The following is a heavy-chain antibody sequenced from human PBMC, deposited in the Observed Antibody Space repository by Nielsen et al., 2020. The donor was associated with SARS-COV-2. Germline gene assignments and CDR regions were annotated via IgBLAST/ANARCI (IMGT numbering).Heavy chain of an antibody. Sequence: SVKVSCKASGGTFSSYAISWVRQAPGQGLEWMGGIIPIFGTANYAQKFQGRVTITADESTSTAYMELSSLRSEDTAVYYCARARYYDSSSYFDAFDIWGQGTMVTVSS. CDR1: GGTFSSYA. CDR2: IIPIFGTA. D-gene: IGHD3-22*01. V-gene: IGHV1-69*13. J-gene: IGHJ3*02. CDR3: ARARYYDSSSYFDAFDI.